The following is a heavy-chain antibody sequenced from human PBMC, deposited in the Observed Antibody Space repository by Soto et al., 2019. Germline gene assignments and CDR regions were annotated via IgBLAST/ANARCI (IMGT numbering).Heavy chain of an antibody. J-gene: IGHJ4*02. Sequence: EVQLLESGGGLVQPGGSLRLSCAASGFTFGSYAMRWVRQAPGKGLEWVSAISGSGDSTYYADSVKGRFTVSRDNSKNTLYLQMNSLRAEDTAVYYCARRGSGIYYDYWGQGTLVTVSS. V-gene: IGHV3-23*01. CDR2: ISGSGDST. CDR3: ARRGSGIYYDY. D-gene: IGHD1-26*01. CDR1: GFTFGSYA.